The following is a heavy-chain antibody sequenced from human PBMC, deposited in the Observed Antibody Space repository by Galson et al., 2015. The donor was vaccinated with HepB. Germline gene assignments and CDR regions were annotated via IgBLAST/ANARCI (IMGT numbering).Heavy chain of an antibody. D-gene: IGHD2-21*02. Sequence: SLRLSCAASGFTFSSYAMSWVRQAPGKGLEWVSAISGSGGSTYYADSVKGRFTISRDNSKNTLYLQMNSLRAEDTAVYYCAKVSGEAAYCGGDCYSFAYWGQGTLVTVSS. CDR2: ISGSGGST. CDR1: GFTFSSYA. V-gene: IGHV3-23*01. CDR3: AKVSGEAAYCGGDCYSFAY. J-gene: IGHJ4*02.